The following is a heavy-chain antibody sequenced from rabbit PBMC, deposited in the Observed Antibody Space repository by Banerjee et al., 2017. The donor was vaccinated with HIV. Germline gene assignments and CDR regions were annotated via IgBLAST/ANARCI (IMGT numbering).Heavy chain of an antibody. V-gene: IGHV1S45*01. D-gene: IGHD4-1*01. CDR3: ARYDSSAWVLPL. CDR1: GFSFSNKYV. J-gene: IGHJ4*01. CDR2: IYAGNSGST. Sequence: QEQLEESGGGLVKPEGSLTLTCTASGFSFSNKYVMCWVRQAPGKGLEWIACIYAGNSGSTYYASWAKGRFTISKTSSTTVTLQMTSLTAADTATYFCARYDSSAWVLPLWGPGTLVTVS.